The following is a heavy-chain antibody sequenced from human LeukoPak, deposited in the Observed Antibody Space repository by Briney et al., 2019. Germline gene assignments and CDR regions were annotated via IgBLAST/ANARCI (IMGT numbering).Heavy chain of an antibody. Sequence: GGSLRLSCAASGFTFSSYAMTWVRQASGKGLEWVSFITGSGTTYYADFVKGRFTISRDNAENTLYLQMNSLRAEDTAIYYCAKNGAYSYEDYFDYWGQGTLVTVSS. CDR1: GFTFSSYA. CDR3: AKNGAYSYEDYFDY. V-gene: IGHV3-23*01. CDR2: ITGSGTT. J-gene: IGHJ4*02. D-gene: IGHD5-18*01.